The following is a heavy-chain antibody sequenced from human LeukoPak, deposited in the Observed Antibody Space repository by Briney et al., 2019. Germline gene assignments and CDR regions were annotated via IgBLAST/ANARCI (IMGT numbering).Heavy chain of an antibody. CDR3: ARDLRMAGIAPVDY. CDR2: IYYSGAT. V-gene: IGHV4-38-2*02. Sequence: SETLSLTCTVSGYSISSGYYWGWIRQPPGKGLGGIGSIYYSGATYYNPSLKSRVTISVDTSKNQFSLKVPSVTAADTAVYYCARDLRMAGIAPVDYWGQGTLVTVSS. D-gene: IGHD6-19*01. J-gene: IGHJ4*02. CDR1: GYSISSGYY.